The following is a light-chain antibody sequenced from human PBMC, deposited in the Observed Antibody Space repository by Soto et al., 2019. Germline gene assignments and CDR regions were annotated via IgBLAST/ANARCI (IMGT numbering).Light chain of an antibody. V-gene: IGKV1-5*03. CDR2: KAS. CDR1: QSISSR. CDR3: QEYLSSSWT. J-gene: IGKJ1*01. Sequence: DIQMTQSPSTLSSSVGDRVSITCRASQSISSRLAWYQQKPGKAPKMLIYKASSLESGVPSRFRGSGSGTEFTLTISSLQPDDFAIYYCQEYLSSSWTFGQGTKVEIK.